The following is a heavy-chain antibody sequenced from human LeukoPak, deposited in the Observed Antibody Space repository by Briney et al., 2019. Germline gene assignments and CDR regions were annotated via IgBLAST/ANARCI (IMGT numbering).Heavy chain of an antibody. J-gene: IGHJ4*02. Sequence: SETLSLTCTVSGGSISSYYWSWIRQPPGKGLEWIGYIYYSGSTNYNPSLKSRVTISVDTSKNQFSLKLSSVTAADTAVYYCARVALAAAGAYYFDYWGQGTLVTVSS. V-gene: IGHV4-59*12. CDR3: ARVALAAAGAYYFDY. D-gene: IGHD6-13*01. CDR2: IYYSGST. CDR1: GGSISSYY.